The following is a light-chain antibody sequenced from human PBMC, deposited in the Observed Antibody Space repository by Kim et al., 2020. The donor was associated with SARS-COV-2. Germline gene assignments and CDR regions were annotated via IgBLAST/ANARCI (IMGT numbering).Light chain of an antibody. J-gene: IGKJ1*01. CDR3: MQGTHGPRT. V-gene: IGKV2-30*01. CDR2: KVS. Sequence: PASISCRSSHNLVYSDGTIFVNWFHQRPGQSPRRLIQKVSIRDSGVPDRFSASGSGTDFTLKISRVEAEDVGVYYCMQGTHGPRTFGQGTKVDIK. CDR1: HNLVYSDGTIF.